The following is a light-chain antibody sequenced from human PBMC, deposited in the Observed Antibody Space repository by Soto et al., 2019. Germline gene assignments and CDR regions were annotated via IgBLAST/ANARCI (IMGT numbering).Light chain of an antibody. CDR3: HQYDSSPLT. Sequence: EIVLTQSPGTLSLSPGERATLSCRASQSVSSSYLAWYQQKPGQAPRLLIYGASSSATGIPDRFSGSGSGTYFTLTISRLELEDFAVYYCHQYDSSPLTFGGGTKVEIK. V-gene: IGKV3-20*01. CDR1: QSVSSSY. CDR2: GAS. J-gene: IGKJ4*01.